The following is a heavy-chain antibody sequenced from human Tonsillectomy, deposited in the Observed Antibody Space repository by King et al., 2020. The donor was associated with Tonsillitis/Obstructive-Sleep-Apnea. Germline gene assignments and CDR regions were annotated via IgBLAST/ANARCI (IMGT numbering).Heavy chain of an antibody. CDR1: GFTVSSNY. CDR2: IYSGGST. Sequence: VQLVESGGGLIQPGGSLRLSCAASGFTVSSNYMSWVRQAPGKGLEWVSVIYSGGSTYYADSVKGRFPISRDNSKTTLYLQMNSLRAEDTAVYYCARDQDYGSGSYFHYYYYMDVWGKGTTVTVSS. J-gene: IGHJ6*03. V-gene: IGHV3-53*01. D-gene: IGHD3-10*01. CDR3: ARDQDYGSGSYFHYYYYMDV.